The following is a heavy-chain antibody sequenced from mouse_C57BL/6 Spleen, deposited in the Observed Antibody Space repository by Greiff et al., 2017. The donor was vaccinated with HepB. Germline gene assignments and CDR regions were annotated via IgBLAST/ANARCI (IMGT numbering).Heavy chain of an antibody. CDR2: IDPETGGT. CDR3: TRWGTTVYFDY. J-gene: IGHJ2*01. Sequence: VQGVESGAELVRPGASVTLSCKASGYTFTDYEMHWVKQTPVHGLEWIGAIDPETGGTAYNQKFKGKAILTADKSSSTAYMELRSLTSEDSAVYYCTRWGTTVYFDYWGQGTTLTVSS. CDR1: GYTFTDYE. V-gene: IGHV1-15*01. D-gene: IGHD1-1*01.